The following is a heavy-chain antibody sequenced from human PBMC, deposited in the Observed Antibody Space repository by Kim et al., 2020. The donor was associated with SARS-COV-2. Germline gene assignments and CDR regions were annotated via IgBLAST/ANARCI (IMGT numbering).Heavy chain of an antibody. CDR1: GDPINDSY. Sequence: SETLSLTCTVSGDPINDSYWSWIRQPPGKGLELIGYVHHSGYTSYSPSLKSRVTISLDTSKTQFSLRLTSVTAADTAVFYCALGLGFSQRSLAFHIWGLGTVVTVSS. D-gene: IGHD5-18*01. CDR2: VHHSGYT. V-gene: IGHV4-59*08. J-gene: IGHJ3*02. CDR3: ALGLGFSQRSLAFHI.